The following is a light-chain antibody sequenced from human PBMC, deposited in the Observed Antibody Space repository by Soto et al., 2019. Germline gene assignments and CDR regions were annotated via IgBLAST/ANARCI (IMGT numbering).Light chain of an antibody. V-gene: IGKV3-15*01. CDR3: QQYAGWPRT. Sequence: ETVMTQSPATLSVSPGDRVTLSCRASQSIGTNLLWLQQSPGQPPRLLISGASDRVAGVPDRFSGSGSGTDFTLTISDLQSEDCAVYYCQQYAGWPRTFGQGTKLEIK. CDR1: QSIGTN. CDR2: GAS. J-gene: IGKJ2*01.